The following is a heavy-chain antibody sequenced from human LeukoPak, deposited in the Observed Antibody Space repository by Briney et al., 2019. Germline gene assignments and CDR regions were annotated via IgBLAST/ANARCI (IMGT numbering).Heavy chain of an antibody. Sequence: PGGSLRPSCAASGFTSNSYAMTWVRQAPGKGLEWVSTICDSGSGTKYAGSLKGRLIISRDNSKNTLYLQMNSLRAEDTAIYYCAKGERGSCYGRFDKWGEGTLVTVSS. CDR1: GFTSNSYA. CDR2: ICDSGSGT. V-gene: IGHV3-23*01. CDR3: AKGERGSCYGRFDK. D-gene: IGHD1-26*01. J-gene: IGHJ4*02.